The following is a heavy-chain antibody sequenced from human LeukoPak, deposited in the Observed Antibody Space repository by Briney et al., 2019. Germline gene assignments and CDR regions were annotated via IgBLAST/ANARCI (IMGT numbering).Heavy chain of an antibody. Sequence: PGGSLRLSCTASGFTFSNYWMSWVRQTPEKGLEWVANIKQDGSETVYVDSVAGRFTISRDNAQTSLYLQMSSLRAEDTAVYYCARDPYSSSWSYGMDVWGQGTTVTVSS. CDR2: IKQDGSET. V-gene: IGHV3-7*05. CDR1: GFTFSNYW. J-gene: IGHJ6*02. CDR3: ARDPYSSSWSYGMDV. D-gene: IGHD6-13*01.